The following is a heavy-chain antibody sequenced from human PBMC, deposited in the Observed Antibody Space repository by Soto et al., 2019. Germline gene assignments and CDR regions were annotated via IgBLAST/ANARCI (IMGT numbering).Heavy chain of an antibody. CDR1: GGSIGGVGYS. Sequence: PSETLSLTCAVSGGSIGGVGYSWSWMRQPPGGGLEWIGYMYHSGTFLKSPSLKTRLTMSLDMSKNQFSLTLNSMTAADTAVYYCARAQFYSGSGNYNHLMFDSWGQGSQVTVSS. J-gene: IGHJ5*01. CDR3: ARAQFYSGSGNYNHLMFDS. D-gene: IGHD3-10*01. V-gene: IGHV4-30-2*01. CDR2: MYHSGTF.